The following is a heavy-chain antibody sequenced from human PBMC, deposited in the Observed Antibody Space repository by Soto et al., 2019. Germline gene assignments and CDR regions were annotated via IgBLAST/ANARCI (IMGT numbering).Heavy chain of an antibody. CDR2: IDPSDSYT. V-gene: IGHV5-10-1*01. D-gene: IGHD4-17*01. J-gene: IGHJ6*02. CDR1: GYSFTSYW. CDR3: ARLPTALNYYYYYGMDV. Sequence: LGESLKISCKGSGYSFTSYWISWVRQMPGKGLEWMGRIDPSDSYTNYSPSFQGHVTISADKSISTAYLQWSSLKASDTAMYYCARLPTALNYYYYYGMDVWGQGTTVTVSS.